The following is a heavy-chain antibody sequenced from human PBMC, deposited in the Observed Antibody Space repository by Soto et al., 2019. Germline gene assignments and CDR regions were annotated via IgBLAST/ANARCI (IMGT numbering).Heavy chain of an antibody. Sequence: GGSLRLSCAASGFTFSSYAMSWVRQAPGKGLEWVSAISGSGGSIYYADSVKGRFTISRDNSKNTLYLQMNSLRAEDTAVYYCAKDPEDYDILTGYYLGRFFDYWGQGTLVTVSS. CDR3: AKDPEDYDILTGYYLGRFFDY. D-gene: IGHD3-9*01. CDR1: GFTFSSYA. V-gene: IGHV3-23*01. CDR2: ISGSGGSI. J-gene: IGHJ4*02.